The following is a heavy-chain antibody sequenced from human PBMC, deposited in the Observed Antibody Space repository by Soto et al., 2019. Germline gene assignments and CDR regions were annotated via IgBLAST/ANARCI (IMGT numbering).Heavy chain of an antibody. J-gene: IGHJ4*02. Sequence: QVQLVESGGGVVQPGRSLRLSCAASGFTFSSYGMHWVRQAPGKGLEWVAVVSSDGSNQFYADSVKGRFTISRDNSKNTVYLQMNSLRAEDTAVCYCARDLYGSGSIDYWGQGTLVTVSS. CDR1: GFTFSSYG. V-gene: IGHV3-30*19. D-gene: IGHD3-10*01. CDR2: VSSDGSNQ. CDR3: ARDLYGSGSIDY.